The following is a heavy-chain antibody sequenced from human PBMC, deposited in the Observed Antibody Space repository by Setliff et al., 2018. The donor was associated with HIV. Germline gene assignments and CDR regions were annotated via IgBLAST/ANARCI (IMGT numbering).Heavy chain of an antibody. V-gene: IGHV4-39*07. J-gene: IGHJ6*03. CDR3: ARGYGVTTLNYYYYYMDV. CDR1: GGSISSSSYY. Sequence: PSETLSLTCTVSGGSISSSSYYWGWIRQPPGKGLEWIGSIYYSGSTYYNPSLKSRVTISVDTSRNQFSLKLSSVTAADTAVYYCARGYGVTTLNYYYYYMDVWGKGTTVTVSS. D-gene: IGHD4-17*01. CDR2: IYYSGST.